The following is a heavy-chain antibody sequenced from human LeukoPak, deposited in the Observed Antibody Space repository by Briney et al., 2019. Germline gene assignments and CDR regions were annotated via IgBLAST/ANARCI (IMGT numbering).Heavy chain of an antibody. V-gene: IGHV3-30-3*01. Sequence: GGSLRLSCAASGFTFSSYAMHWVRQAPGKGLEWVAVISYDGSNKYYADSVKGRFTISRDNSKNTLYLQMNSLRAEDTAVYYCGILQGIAAAGGDHWGQGTLVTVSS. D-gene: IGHD6-25*01. J-gene: IGHJ4*02. CDR1: GFTFSSYA. CDR3: GILQGIAAAGGDH. CDR2: ISYDGSNK.